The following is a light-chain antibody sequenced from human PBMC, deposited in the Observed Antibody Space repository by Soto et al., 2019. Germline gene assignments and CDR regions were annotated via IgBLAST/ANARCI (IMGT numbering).Light chain of an antibody. V-gene: IGKV4-1*01. J-gene: IGKJ4*01. CDR2: WAS. Sequence: DIVMTQSPDSLAVSMGERATINCKSSQSVLYSSNNKNHLTWFQQKPGQPPKLLIYWASTRESGVPDRFSGSGSGTEFTLTISSLQAEDVAVYYCQQYYGSPLTFGGGTKVDIK. CDR1: QSVLYSSNNKNH. CDR3: QQYYGSPLT.